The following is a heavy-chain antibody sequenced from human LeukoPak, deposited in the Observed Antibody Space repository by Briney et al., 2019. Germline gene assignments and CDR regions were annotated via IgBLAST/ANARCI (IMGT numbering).Heavy chain of an antibody. CDR3: ASLSYYYDSSGDPAFDI. CDR1: GYSISSGYY. J-gene: IGHJ3*02. CDR2: IYHSGST. D-gene: IGHD3-22*01. Sequence: PSETLSLTCTVSGYSISSGYYWGWIRQPPGKGLEWIGSIYHSGSTYYNPSLKSRVTISVDTSKNQFSLKLSSVTAADTAVYYCASLSYYYDSSGDPAFDIWGQGTMVTVSS. V-gene: IGHV4-38-2*02.